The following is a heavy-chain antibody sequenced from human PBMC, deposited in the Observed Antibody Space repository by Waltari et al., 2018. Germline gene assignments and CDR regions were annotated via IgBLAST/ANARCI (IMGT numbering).Heavy chain of an antibody. CDR2: IYYSGRT. Sequence: QLQLQESGPRLVKPSETLSLTCTVSGGSISSSSYFWGWIRQPPGQGLAWIGSIYYSGRTFNNPSLRIGVTISVDTSKNQFSLRLSSVTAADTAVYYCASLITIFGVVIDDAFDIWGQGTMVTVSS. V-gene: IGHV4-39*01. J-gene: IGHJ3*02. CDR1: GGSISSSSYF. CDR3: ASLITIFGVVIDDAFDI. D-gene: IGHD3-3*01.